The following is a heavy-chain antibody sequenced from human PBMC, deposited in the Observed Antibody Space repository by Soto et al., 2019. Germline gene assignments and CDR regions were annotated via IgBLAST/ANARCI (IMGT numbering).Heavy chain of an antibody. Sequence: DGQLVESGGGFVQPGRSLRLSCVGSGFIFDDFALHWVRQAPGKGLEWVSGISWNSDSIGYADAVKGRFTISRDNAKNSLYLQMNSLRVEDTALYYCTKVGGLYDFWSGPLHFDLWGQGTLVTVSS. D-gene: IGHD3-3*01. CDR2: ISWNSDSI. CDR3: TKVGGLYDFWSGPLHFDL. V-gene: IGHV3-9*01. CDR1: GFIFDDFA. J-gene: IGHJ4*02.